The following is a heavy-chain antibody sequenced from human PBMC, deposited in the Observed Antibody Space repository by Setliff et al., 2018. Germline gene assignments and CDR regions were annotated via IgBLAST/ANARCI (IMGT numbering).Heavy chain of an antibody. V-gene: IGHV3-74*01. Sequence: GGSLRLSCAASGFTFSSYWMHWVRQAPGKGLVWVSHIDSDGRSTRYADSVKGRFTISRDNAKNTLYLLMSSLRAEDTAMYYCARSHSSTLSVHDYWGQGTLVTVS. CDR2: IDSDGRST. D-gene: IGHD2-2*01. CDR3: ARSHSSTLSVHDY. J-gene: IGHJ4*02. CDR1: GFTFSSYW.